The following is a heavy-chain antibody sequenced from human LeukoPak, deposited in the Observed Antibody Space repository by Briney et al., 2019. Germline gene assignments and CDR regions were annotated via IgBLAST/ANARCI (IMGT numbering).Heavy chain of an antibody. CDR2: ISAYNGST. J-gene: IGHJ6*02. D-gene: IGHD6-19*01. CDR3: ARDLTSNVAVTEYHYYAMDV. V-gene: IGHV1-18*01. Sequence: ASVKVSCKASDFSFTSYGMSWVRQAPGQGREWMGWISAYNGSTKYAQKLQGRVTMTTDTSTGTAYMELRGLRPDDTAVYYCARDLTSNVAVTEYHYYAMDVWGQGTTVTVSS. CDR1: DFSFTSYG.